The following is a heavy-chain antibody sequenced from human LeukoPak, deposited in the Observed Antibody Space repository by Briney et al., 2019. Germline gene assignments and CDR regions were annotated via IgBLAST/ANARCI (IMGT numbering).Heavy chain of an antibody. CDR1: GFTFSNAW. Sequence: TGGSLKLSCAASGFTFSNAWMSWVRQAPGKGLEWVGRIKSKTDGGTTDYAAPVKGRFAISRDDSKNTLYLQMNSLKTEDTAVYYCTTKGGVTTVFSYYMDVWGKGTTVTISS. CDR2: IKSKTDGGTT. J-gene: IGHJ6*03. CDR3: TTKGGVTTVFSYYMDV. D-gene: IGHD4-17*01. V-gene: IGHV3-15*01.